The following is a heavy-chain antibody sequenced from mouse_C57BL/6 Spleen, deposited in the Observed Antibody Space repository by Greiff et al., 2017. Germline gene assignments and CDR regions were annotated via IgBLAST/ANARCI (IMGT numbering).Heavy chain of an antibody. CDR2: IDPSDSYT. V-gene: IGHV1-69*01. J-gene: IGHJ3*01. D-gene: IGHD2-5*01. Sequence: QVQLQQPGAELVMPGASVKLSCKASGYTFTSYWMHWVKQRPGQGLEWIGEIDPSDSYTTYNQKFKGKSTLTVDKSSSTAYMQLSSLTSEDSAVYYCASGLYSNCPFAYWGQGTLVTVSA. CDR3: ASGLYSNCPFAY. CDR1: GYTFTSYW.